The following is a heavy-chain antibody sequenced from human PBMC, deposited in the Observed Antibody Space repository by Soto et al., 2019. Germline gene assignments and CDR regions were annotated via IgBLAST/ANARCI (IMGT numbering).Heavy chain of an antibody. J-gene: IGHJ4*02. V-gene: IGHV1-2*04. CDR3: ARAAYEGSGWYIYYFDY. CDR2: INPNSGGT. Sequence: ASVKVSCKASGYTFTGYYMHWLRQAPGQGLEWMGWINPNSGGTNYAQKFQGWVTMTRDTSISTAYMELSRLRSDDTAVYYCARAAYEGSGWYIYYFDYWGQGTLVTVSS. D-gene: IGHD6-19*01. CDR1: GYTFTGYY.